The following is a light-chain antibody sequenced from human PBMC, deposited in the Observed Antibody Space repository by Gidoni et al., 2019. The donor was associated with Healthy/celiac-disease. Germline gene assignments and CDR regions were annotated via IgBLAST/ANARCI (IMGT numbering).Light chain of an antibody. Sequence: ILLTPSPATLSLSPAECATLSCRASQSVSSYLAWYQQKPGQAPRLLIYDASNRATGIPARFSGSGSGTDFTLTISSLEPEDFAVYYCQQRSNWPWTFGQGTKVEIK. CDR1: QSVSSY. J-gene: IGKJ1*01. V-gene: IGKV3-11*01. CDR3: QQRSNWPWT. CDR2: DAS.